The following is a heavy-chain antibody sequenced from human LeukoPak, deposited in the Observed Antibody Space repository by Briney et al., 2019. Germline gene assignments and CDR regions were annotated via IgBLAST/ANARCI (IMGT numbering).Heavy chain of an antibody. J-gene: IGHJ5*02. CDR1: GYTFTTYV. CDR3: AREMLDIRIRGPRDWFDP. D-gene: IGHD3-16*01. Sequence: ASVKVSCKASGYTFTTYVIHWLRQAPGQRLEWMGWPNTDNGDTEYSQKFQGRLTFTTDTSATTAYMELSGLRSEDTAVYYCAREMLDIRIRGPRDWFDPWGQGSLVTVSS. CDR2: PNTDNGDT. V-gene: IGHV1-3*04.